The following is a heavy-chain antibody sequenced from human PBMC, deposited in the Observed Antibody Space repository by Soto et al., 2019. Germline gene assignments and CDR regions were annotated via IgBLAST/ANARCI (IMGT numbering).Heavy chain of an antibody. Sequence: PSETLSLTCTVSGGSIRSYYWSWIRQPPGKGLEWIAYIYHSGSTNSNPSLRSRVSISVDTSKNQFSLKLSSVTAADTAVYYCARRSGGWFDLWGQGALVTVSS. V-gene: IGHV4-59*08. D-gene: IGHD1-26*01. CDR3: ARRSGGWFDL. CDR2: IYHSGST. CDR1: GGSIRSYY. J-gene: IGHJ5*02.